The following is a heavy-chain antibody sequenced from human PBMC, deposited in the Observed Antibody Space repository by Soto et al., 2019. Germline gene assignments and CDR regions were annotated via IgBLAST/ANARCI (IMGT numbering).Heavy chain of an antibody. CDR2: IYYSGST. CDR1: GGSISSYY. CDR3: ARDAVDDSSGYYYFDY. Sequence: SETLSLTCTVSGGSISSYYWSWIRQPPGKGLEWVGYIYYSGSTNYNPSLKSRVTISVDTSKNQFSLKLSSVTAADTAVYYCARDAVDDSSGYYYFDYWGQGTLVTVSS. V-gene: IGHV4-59*01. D-gene: IGHD3-22*01. J-gene: IGHJ4*02.